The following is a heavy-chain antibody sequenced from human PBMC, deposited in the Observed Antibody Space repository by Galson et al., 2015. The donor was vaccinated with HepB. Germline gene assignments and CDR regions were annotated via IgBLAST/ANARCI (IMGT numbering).Heavy chain of an antibody. CDR1: GGSVNSGSYH. V-gene: IGHV4-61*01. CDR3: GRIGFHRWSQFVDS. J-gene: IGHJ4*02. CDR2: ILYSGSS. Sequence: SETLSLTCNVSGGSVNSGSYHWTWIRQPPGKGLEWIGYILYSGSSNFNPSLQRRLTMSVDTSKNQFSLKLSSVTAADTAVYYCGRIGFHRWSQFVDSWGQGTLVTVSS. D-gene: IGHD5-24*01.